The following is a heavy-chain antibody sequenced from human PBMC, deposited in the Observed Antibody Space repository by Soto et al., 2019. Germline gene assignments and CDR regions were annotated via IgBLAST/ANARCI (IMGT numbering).Heavy chain of an antibody. D-gene: IGHD4-4*01. CDR3: ASSRRTVTRGKYGMDV. CDR2: INHSGST. CDR1: GGSFSGYY. J-gene: IGHJ6*02. V-gene: IGHV4-34*01. Sequence: PSETLSLTCAVYGGSFSGYYWSWIRQPPGKGLEWIGEINHSGSTNYNPSLKSRVTISVDTSKNQFSLKLGSVTAADTAVYYCASSRRTVTRGKYGMDVWGQGTTVTVSS.